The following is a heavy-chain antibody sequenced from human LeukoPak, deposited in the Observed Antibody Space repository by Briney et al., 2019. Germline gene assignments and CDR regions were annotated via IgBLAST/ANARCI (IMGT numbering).Heavy chain of an antibody. J-gene: IGHJ4*02. V-gene: IGHV1-18*01. D-gene: IGHD6-13*01. CDR3: ARGGSSWSFDY. Sequence: ASVKVSCKASGYTFTTYGISWVRQAPGQGLEWMGWVSAHNGNTNYAQKLQGRVTMTTDTSTSTAYMEPRSLRSDDTAVYYCARGGSSWSFDYWGQGTLVTVSS. CDR2: VSAHNGNT. CDR1: GYTFTTYG.